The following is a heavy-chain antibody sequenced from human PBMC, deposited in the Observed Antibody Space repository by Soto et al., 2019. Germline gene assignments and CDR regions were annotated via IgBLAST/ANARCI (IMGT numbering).Heavy chain of an antibody. J-gene: IGHJ4*02. D-gene: IGHD5-12*01. CDR1: GFSFSNYA. Sequence: EVQLVESGGGLVQPGESLRLSCAASGFSFSNYAMNWVRQAPGKGLEWLSYISSSGSTIYYADSVKGRFTTSRDNAKNSLHRQVNSQSDDETAMYYCAREKLRGYDSTPLYYWGQGTLVTVSS. CDR2: ISSSGSTI. CDR3: AREKLRGYDSTPLYY. V-gene: IGHV3-48*02.